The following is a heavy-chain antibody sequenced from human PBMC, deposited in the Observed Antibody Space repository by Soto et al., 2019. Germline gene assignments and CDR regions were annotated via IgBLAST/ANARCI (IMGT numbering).Heavy chain of an antibody. Sequence: EGQLLESGGGLVQPGESLRLSCAASGFTFTSYAMTWVRQVTGKGLEWVSTISGSGGASYYADSVKGRFAISRDNSKNTLYLQVNSLRAEDTAVYYCAKGGNDGCPSPVFDYWGQGTMVTVSS. J-gene: IGHJ4*02. CDR2: ISGSGGAS. D-gene: IGHD5-12*01. CDR1: GFTFTSYA. CDR3: AKGGNDGCPSPVFDY. V-gene: IGHV3-23*01.